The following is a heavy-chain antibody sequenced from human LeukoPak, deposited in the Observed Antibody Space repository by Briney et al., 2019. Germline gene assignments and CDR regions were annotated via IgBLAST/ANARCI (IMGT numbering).Heavy chain of an antibody. CDR1: GFTFSNYA. V-gene: IGHV3-23*01. CDR2: ISESGGDT. J-gene: IGHJ4*02. D-gene: IGHD2/OR15-2a*01. CDR3: ARKVLVGNKYFDY. Sequence: PGGSLRLSCAASGFTFSNYAMNWVRQAPGKGLEWVSTISESGGDTYDADSVKGRFTISRDNSKNTLYLHMNSLRAEDTAVYYCARKVLVGNKYFDYWGQGTLVTVSS.